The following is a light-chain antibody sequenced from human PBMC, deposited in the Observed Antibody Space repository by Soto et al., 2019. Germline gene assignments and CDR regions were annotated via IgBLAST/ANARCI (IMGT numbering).Light chain of an antibody. CDR1: QSVNSNY. Sequence: EIVLTQSPGTLSLSPGDRATLSCRASQSVNSNYLAWYQHKPGQAPRLLIYGASTRATGVSDRFRGSGSGTAVTLTVSRLSPDDFAVYSCQQYGISPLDTSGQGTKLEI. CDR3: QQYGISPLDT. V-gene: IGKV3-20*01. J-gene: IGKJ2*01. CDR2: GAS.